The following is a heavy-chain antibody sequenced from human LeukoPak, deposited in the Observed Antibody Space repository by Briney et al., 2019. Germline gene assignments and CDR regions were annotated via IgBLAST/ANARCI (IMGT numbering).Heavy chain of an antibody. J-gene: IGHJ1*01. D-gene: IGHD6-13*01. V-gene: IGHV1-69*06. CDR1: GGTFSSYA. CDR2: IIPIFGTA. Sequence: SVKVSCKASGGTFSSYAISWVRQAPGQGLEWMGGIIPIFGTANYAQKFQGRVTITADKSTSTAYMELSSLRSEDTAVYYCARSSSSSWGQEYFQHWGQGTLVTVSS. CDR3: ARSSSSSWGQEYFQH.